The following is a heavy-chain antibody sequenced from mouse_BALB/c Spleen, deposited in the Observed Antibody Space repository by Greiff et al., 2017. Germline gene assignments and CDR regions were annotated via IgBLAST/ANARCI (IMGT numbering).Heavy chain of an antibody. Sequence: QVQLQQSGAELARPGASVKLSCKASGYTFTSYWMQWVKQRPGQGLEWIGAIYPGDGDTRYTQKFKGKATLTADKSSSTAYMQLSSLASEDSAVYYCARLTITDWYFDVWGAGTTVTVSS. CDR2: IYPGDGDT. CDR3: ARLTITDWYFDV. J-gene: IGHJ1*01. D-gene: IGHD2-4*01. CDR1: GYTFTSYW. V-gene: IGHV1-87*01.